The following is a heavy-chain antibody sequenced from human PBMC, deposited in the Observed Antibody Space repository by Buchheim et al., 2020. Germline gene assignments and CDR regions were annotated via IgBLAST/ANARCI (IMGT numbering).Heavy chain of an antibody. J-gene: IGHJ6*02. CDR2: IYHSGST. D-gene: IGHD3-10*01. Sequence: QLQLQESGSGLVKPSQTLSLTCAVSGGSISSGGYSWSWIRQPPGKGLEWIGYIYHSGSTYYNPSLKSRVTISVDRSKNQFSLKLSSVTAADTVVYYCARGGGSGSSPPPYYYYGMDVWGQGTT. CDR3: ARGGGSGSSPPPYYYYGMDV. V-gene: IGHV4-30-2*01. CDR1: GGSISSGGYS.